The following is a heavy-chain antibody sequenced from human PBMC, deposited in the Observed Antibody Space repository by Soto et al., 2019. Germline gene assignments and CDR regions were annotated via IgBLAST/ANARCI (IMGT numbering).Heavy chain of an antibody. V-gene: IGHV3-9*01. CDR2: ISWNSGSI. CDR3: AKGQEFDY. CDR1: GFTFDDYA. Sequence: EVQLVESGGGLVQPGRSLRLSCAASGFTFDDYAMHWVRQAPGKGLEWVSGISWNSGSIGYADSVKGRFTISRDNAKNSLYLQMNSLRAEDTALYYCAKGQEFDYWGQGTLVTVSS. J-gene: IGHJ4*02.